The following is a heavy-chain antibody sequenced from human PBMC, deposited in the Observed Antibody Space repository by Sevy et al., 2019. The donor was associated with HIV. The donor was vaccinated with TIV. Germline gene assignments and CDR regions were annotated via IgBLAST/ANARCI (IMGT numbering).Heavy chain of an antibody. CDR3: AKDGSSSWYEYFQH. D-gene: IGHD6-13*01. CDR1: GFTFDDYA. Sequence: GGCLRLSCAASGFTFDDYAMHWVRQAPGKGLEWVSGISWNSGSIGYADSVKGRFTISRDNAKNSLYLQMNSLRAEDTALYYCAKDGSSSWYEYFQHWGQGTLVTVSS. J-gene: IGHJ1*01. CDR2: ISWNSGSI. V-gene: IGHV3-9*01.